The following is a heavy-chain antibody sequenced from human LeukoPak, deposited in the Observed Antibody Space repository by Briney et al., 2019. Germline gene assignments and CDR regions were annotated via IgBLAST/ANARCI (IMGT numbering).Heavy chain of an antibody. CDR2: INHSGST. Sequence: PSETLSLTCAVYGGSFSGYYWSWIRQPPGKGLEWIGEINHSGSTNYNPSLESRVTISVDTSKNQFSLKLSSVTAADTAVYYCARVPIADYYYGMDVWGQGTTVTVSS. D-gene: IGHD3-16*02. V-gene: IGHV4-34*01. CDR3: ARVPIADYYYGMDV. J-gene: IGHJ6*02. CDR1: GGSFSGYY.